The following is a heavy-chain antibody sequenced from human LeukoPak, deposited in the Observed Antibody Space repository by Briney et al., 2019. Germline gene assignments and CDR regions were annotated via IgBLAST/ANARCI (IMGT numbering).Heavy chain of an antibody. V-gene: IGHV3-15*07. CDR3: STTYYYDSSEGY. J-gene: IGHJ4*02. Sequence: GGSLRLSCAASGFTFSNAWMNWVRQAPGKGLEWVGRIKSKTDGGATDYAAPVKGRFTISRDDSKNTLYLQMNSLKTEDTAVYYCSTTYYYDSSEGYWGQGTLVTVSS. D-gene: IGHD3-22*01. CDR2: IKSKTDGGAT. CDR1: GFTFSNAW.